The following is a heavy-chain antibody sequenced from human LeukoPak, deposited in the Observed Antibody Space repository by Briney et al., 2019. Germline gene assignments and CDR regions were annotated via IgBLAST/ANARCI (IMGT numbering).Heavy chain of an antibody. CDR1: GYSISSGYY. D-gene: IGHD4-11*01. J-gene: IGHJ4*02. CDR3: ARRYSNSYFDY. Sequence: SETLSLTCAVSGYSISSGYYWAWIRQPPVKGLEWIGNIYHSGSTYYNPSLKSRVTISVDTSKNQFSLKLSSVTAADTAVYYCARRYSNSYFDYWGQGTLVTVSS. V-gene: IGHV4-38-2*01. CDR2: IYHSGST.